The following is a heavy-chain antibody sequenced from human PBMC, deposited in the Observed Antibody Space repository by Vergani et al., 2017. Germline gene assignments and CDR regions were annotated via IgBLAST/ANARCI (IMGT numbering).Heavy chain of an antibody. D-gene: IGHD4-17*01. V-gene: IGHV4-38-2*02. J-gene: IGHJ4*02. Sequence: QVQLQESGPGLVKPSETLSLTCTVSGYSISSDYYWGWIRQSPWKGLEWIGRISHTGSPCYKPSLRSRVTISRDTSKNHFSLNLTSVTAADTAVYFCARDMDYAGGAFDYWGQGILVTVSS. CDR2: ISHTGSP. CDR1: GYSISSDYY. CDR3: ARDMDYAGGAFDY.